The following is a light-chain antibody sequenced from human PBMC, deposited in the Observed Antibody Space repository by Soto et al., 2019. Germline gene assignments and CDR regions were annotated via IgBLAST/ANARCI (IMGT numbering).Light chain of an antibody. Sequence: DIQMTQSPSSVSASIGDRVTITCRASQIIGSWLAWYQQKPGIAPTLLIYAASSLQSGVPSRFSCSRSGADFTLTITSLQAEDSATYYWQQANSFPFTFGPGPKVDIK. V-gene: IGKV1-12*02. CDR2: AAS. J-gene: IGKJ3*01. CDR3: QQANSFPFT. CDR1: QIIGSW.